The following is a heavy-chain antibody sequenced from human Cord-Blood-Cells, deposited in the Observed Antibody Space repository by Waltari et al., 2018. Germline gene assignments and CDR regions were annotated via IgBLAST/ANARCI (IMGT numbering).Heavy chain of an antibody. CDR2: IYYSGST. D-gene: IGHD6-19*01. Sequence: QVQLQESGPGLVKPSETLSLTCTVSGGSISSYYWSWIRQPPGKGLEWIGYIYYSGSTNYTPALKSRVTISVDTSKNQFSLKLSSVTAADTAVYYCARDRSSGWYWFDPWGQGTLVTVSS. CDR3: ARDRSSGWYWFDP. J-gene: IGHJ5*02. CDR1: GGSISSYY. V-gene: IGHV4-59*01.